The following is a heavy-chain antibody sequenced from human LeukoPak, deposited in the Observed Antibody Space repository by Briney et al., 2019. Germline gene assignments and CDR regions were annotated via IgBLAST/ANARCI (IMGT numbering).Heavy chain of an antibody. J-gene: IGHJ5*02. D-gene: IGHD2-2*01. CDR2: INHSGST. V-gene: IGHV4-34*01. CDR3: ARGGIVVVPAAHNGFDP. CDR1: GGSFSGYY. Sequence: PSETLSLTCAVYGGSFSGYYWSWIRQPPGKGLEWIGEINHSGSTNYNPSLKSRVTISVDTSKNQFSLKLSSVTAADTAVYYCARGGIVVVPAAHNGFDPWGQGTLVTVSS.